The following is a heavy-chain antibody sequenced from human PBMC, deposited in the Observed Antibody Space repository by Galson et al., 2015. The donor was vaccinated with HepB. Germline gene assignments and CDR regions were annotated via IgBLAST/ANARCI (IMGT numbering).Heavy chain of an antibody. CDR1: GFSVSSSY. D-gene: IGHD3-22*01. CDR2: IYSGGTT. CDR3: ARGTYDSSTYYSIDY. V-gene: IGHV3-53*01. Sequence: SLRLSCAASGFSVSSSYMSWVRQAPGKGLEWVSVIYSGGTTVYADSVKGRFTISRDNPKNTLYLQMNSLRAEDTAVYYCARGTYDSSTYYSIDYWGQGTLVSVSS. J-gene: IGHJ4*02.